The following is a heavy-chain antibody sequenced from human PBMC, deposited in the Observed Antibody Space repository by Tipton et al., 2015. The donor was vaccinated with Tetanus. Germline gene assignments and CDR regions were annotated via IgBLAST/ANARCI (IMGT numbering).Heavy chain of an antibody. J-gene: IGHJ4*02. CDR3: ARDIRHVGATLYFDY. Sequence: SLRLSCAASGFSFSDYQMSWIRQAPGKVLQCISFITSGGGTIFYADSVKGRFTISRDDAENSLYLQMTSLRAEDTAVYYCARDIRHVGATLYFDYWGQGTLVTVSS. V-gene: IGHV3-11*01. CDR1: GFSFSDYQ. D-gene: IGHD1-26*01. CDR2: ITSGGGTI.